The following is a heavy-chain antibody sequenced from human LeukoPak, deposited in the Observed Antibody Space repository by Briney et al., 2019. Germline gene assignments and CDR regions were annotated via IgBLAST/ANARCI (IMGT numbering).Heavy chain of an antibody. CDR3: AREMGWNYGDY. D-gene: IGHD1-7*01. CDR2: IKKDGSEK. J-gene: IGHJ4*02. Sequence: GGSLRLSFSASGFTFSSYWMTWVRQAPGKGLEWVANIKKDGSEKYYVDSVRGRFTISRDNAKNTLYLQMNSLRAEDTPVYYCAREMGWNYGDYWGQGTLVTVSS. V-gene: IGHV3-7*05. CDR1: GFTFSSYW.